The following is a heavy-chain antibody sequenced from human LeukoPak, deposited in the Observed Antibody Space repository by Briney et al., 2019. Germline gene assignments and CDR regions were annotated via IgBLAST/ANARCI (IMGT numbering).Heavy chain of an antibody. J-gene: IGHJ3*02. CDR1: GGSISSSSYY. CDR3: ASVGVDAFDI. CDR2: IYYSGST. V-gene: IGHV4-39*07. D-gene: IGHD1-26*01. Sequence: SETLSLTCTVSGGSISSSSYYWGWIRQPPGKGLEWIGSIYYSGSTYYNPSLKSRVTTSVDTSKNQFSLKLSSVTAADTAVYYCASVGVDAFDIWGQGTMVTVSS.